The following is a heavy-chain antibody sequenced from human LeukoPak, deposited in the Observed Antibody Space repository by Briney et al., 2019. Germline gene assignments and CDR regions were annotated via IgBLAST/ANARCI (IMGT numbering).Heavy chain of an antibody. CDR3: ARALRYFDWLSTSPEYNWFDP. Sequence: QPGGSLRLSCAASGFTFSSYSMNWVRQAPGKGLEWISYISSSSNTIYYADSVKGRFTISRDNAKNSLYLQMNSLRAEDTAVYYCARALRYFDWLSTSPEYNWFDPWGQGTLVTVSS. V-gene: IGHV3-48*01. J-gene: IGHJ5*02. D-gene: IGHD3-9*01. CDR1: GFTFSSYS. CDR2: ISSSSNTI.